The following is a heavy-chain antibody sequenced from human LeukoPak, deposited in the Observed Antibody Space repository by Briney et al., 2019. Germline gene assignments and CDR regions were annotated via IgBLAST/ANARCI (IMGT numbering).Heavy chain of an antibody. CDR3: AKDQNWNYGYYFDY. CDR1: GFTLSSYA. J-gene: IGHJ4*02. D-gene: IGHD1-7*01. V-gene: IGHV3-23*01. Sequence: PGGSLRLSCAASGFTLSSYAMSWVRQAPGKGLEWVSAISGSGGSAYYADSVKGRFTISRDNSKNTLYLQMNSLRAEDTAVYYCAKDQNWNYGYYFDYWGQGTLVTVSS. CDR2: ISGSGGSA.